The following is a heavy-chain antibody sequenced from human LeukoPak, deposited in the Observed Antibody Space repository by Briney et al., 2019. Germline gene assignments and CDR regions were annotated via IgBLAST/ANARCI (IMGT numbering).Heavy chain of an antibody. CDR1: GFTFSIYA. CDR2: ISGNYGST. Sequence: GGSLRLSCAASGFTFSIYAMSWVRQAPGKGLEWVSTISGNYGSTYYADSVKGRFTISRDNFKNTVFLRMNSLRAEDTAVYYCAKVVLLLTASDAFDFWGQGTKVTVSS. V-gene: IGHV3-23*01. D-gene: IGHD2-21*02. J-gene: IGHJ3*01. CDR3: AKVVLLLTASDAFDF.